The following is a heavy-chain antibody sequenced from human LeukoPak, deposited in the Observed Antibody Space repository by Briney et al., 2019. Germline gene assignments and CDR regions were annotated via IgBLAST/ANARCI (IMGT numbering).Heavy chain of an antibody. D-gene: IGHD4-17*01. CDR2: MYYSGST. CDR3: ARGAVTPDY. Sequence: PSETLSLTCTVSGGSISSSTYYWGWIRQPPGKGLEWIGSMYYSGSTYYHPSLKSRVTISVDTSKNQFSLKLSSVTAADTAVYYCARGAVTPDYWGQGTLVTVSS. CDR1: GGSISSSTYY. J-gene: IGHJ4*02. V-gene: IGHV4-39*01.